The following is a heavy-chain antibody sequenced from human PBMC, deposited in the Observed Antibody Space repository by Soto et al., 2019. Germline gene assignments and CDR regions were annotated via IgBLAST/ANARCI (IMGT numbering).Heavy chain of an antibody. CDR1: GFTFSSYW. CDR3: ASYERSSGRTRGNAFAI. J-gene: IGHJ3*02. D-gene: IGHD6-19*01. CDR2: IKQDGSEK. V-gene: IGHV3-7*01. Sequence: PGGSLRLSCAASGFTFSSYWMSWVRQAPGKGLEWVANIKQDGSEKYYVDSVKGRFTISRDNAKNSLYLQMNSLRAEDTAVYYCASYERSSGRTRGNAFAIWGQGTMVTVSS.